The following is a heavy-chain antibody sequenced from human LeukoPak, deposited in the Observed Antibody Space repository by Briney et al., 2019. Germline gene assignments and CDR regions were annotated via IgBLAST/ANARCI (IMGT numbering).Heavy chain of an antibody. CDR2: IIPIFGTA. V-gene: IGHV1-69*13. J-gene: IGHJ6*02. CDR1: GGTFSSYA. CDR3: ARATPGGTYYYYYYGMDV. D-gene: IGHD1-14*01. Sequence: SVKVSCKASGGTFSSYAISWVRQAPGQGLEWMGGIIPIFGTANYAQKFQGRVTITADESTSTAYMELSSLRSEDTAVYYCARATPGGTYYYYYYGMDVWGQGTTVTVSS.